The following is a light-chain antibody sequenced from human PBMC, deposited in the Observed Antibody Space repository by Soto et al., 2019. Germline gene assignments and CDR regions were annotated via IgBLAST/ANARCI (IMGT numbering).Light chain of an antibody. Sequence: EIVLTQYPGTLSLSPGERATLSCRASQSVSSSYLAWYQQKPGQAPRLLIYGASIRATGIPDRFSGSGSETDFTLTISRLEPEDFALYYCQQYGSSAPITFGQGTRLEI. CDR2: GAS. V-gene: IGKV3-20*01. CDR1: QSVSSSY. CDR3: QQYGSSAPIT. J-gene: IGKJ5*01.